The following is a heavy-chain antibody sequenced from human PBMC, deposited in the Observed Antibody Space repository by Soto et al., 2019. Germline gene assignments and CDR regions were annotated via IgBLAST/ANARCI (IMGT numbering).Heavy chain of an antibody. CDR3: AREQRGAGYYYGMDV. Sequence: VASVKVSCKASGYTFTGYYMHWVRQAPGQGLEWMGWINPNSGGTNYAQEFQGWVTMTRDTSISTAYMELSRLRSDDTAVYYCAREQRGAGYYYGMDVWVQGTTVTVSS. V-gene: IGHV1-2*04. J-gene: IGHJ6*02. CDR1: GYTFTGYY. D-gene: IGHD1-1*01. CDR2: INPNSGGT.